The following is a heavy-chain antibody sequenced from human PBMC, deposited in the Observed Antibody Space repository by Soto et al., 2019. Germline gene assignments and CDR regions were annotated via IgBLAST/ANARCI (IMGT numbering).Heavy chain of an antibody. CDR2: IYYSGST. Sequence: SETLSLTCTVSGGSISSGDYXWSWIRQPPGKGLEWIGYIYYSGSTYYNPSLKSRVTISVDTSKNQFSLKLSSVTAADTAVYYCARDSGRSSGSLGNYWGQGTLVTVSS. CDR1: GGSISSGDYX. CDR3: ARDSGRSSGSLGNY. J-gene: IGHJ4*02. D-gene: IGHD3-22*01. V-gene: IGHV4-30-4*01.